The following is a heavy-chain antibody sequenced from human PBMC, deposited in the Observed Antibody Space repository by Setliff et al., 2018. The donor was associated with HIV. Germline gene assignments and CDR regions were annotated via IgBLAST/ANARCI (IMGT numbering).Heavy chain of an antibody. CDR3: ASSRGFYALPS. Sequence: PSETLSLTCAASGASISSTNWWTWVRQSPGEGLEWIGEIYHSGTIYYNPSLKSRVTISLDKSNNQFSLNLRSVTAADTAVYYCASSRGFYALPSWGQGTLVTVTS. CDR1: GASISSTNW. CDR2: IYHSGTI. V-gene: IGHV4-4*02. D-gene: IGHD3-22*01. J-gene: IGHJ5*02.